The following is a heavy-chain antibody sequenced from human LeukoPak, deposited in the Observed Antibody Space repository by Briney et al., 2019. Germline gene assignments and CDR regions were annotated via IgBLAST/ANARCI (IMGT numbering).Heavy chain of an antibody. Sequence: GRSLRLSCAASGFTFSSYAMHWVRQAPGKGLEWVAVISYDGSNKYYADSVKGRFTISRDNSKNTLYLQMNSLRAEDTAGYYCAKAIFGVEANNWFDPWGQGTLVTVSS. J-gene: IGHJ5*02. D-gene: IGHD3-3*01. CDR1: GFTFSSYA. CDR3: AKAIFGVEANNWFDP. CDR2: ISYDGSNK. V-gene: IGHV3-30*01.